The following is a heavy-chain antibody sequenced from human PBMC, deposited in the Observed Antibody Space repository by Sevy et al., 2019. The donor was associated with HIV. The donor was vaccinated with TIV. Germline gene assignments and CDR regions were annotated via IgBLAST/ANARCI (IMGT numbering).Heavy chain of an antibody. CDR3: ARALDYYDSGGYFY. CDR1: GFIFSNYD. J-gene: IGHJ4*02. CDR2: ISSASSYI. Sequence: GGSLRLSCVASGFIFSNYDMNWVRQAPGKGLEWVSSISSASSYIYYADSAKGRFTVSRDNAKDSLYLQMHSLRAEDTATYYCARALDYYDSGGYFYWGLGTLVTVSS. V-gene: IGHV3-21*01. D-gene: IGHD3-22*01.